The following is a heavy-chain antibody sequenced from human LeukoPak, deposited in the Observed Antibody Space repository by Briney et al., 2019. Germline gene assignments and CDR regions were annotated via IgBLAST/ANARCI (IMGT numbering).Heavy chain of an antibody. CDR1: GFTFSSYA. J-gene: IGHJ6*02. V-gene: IGHV3-23*01. CDR2: ISGSGGST. Sequence: PGGSLRLSCAASGFTFSSYAMSWVRQAPGKGLEWVSAISGSGGSTYYADSVKGRFTISRDNSKNTLYLQMNSLRAEDTAVYYCAKSSSWYWYYYYGMDVWGQGTTVTVSS. CDR3: AKSSSWYWYYYYGMDV. D-gene: IGHD6-13*01.